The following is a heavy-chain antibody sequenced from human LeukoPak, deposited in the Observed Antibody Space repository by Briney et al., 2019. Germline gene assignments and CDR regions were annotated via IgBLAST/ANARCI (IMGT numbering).Heavy chain of an antibody. V-gene: IGHV4-59*08. D-gene: IGHD3-16*01. CDR3: ARLKLGAYFDL. CDR1: GGSTSSDY. CDR2: VYNSGDT. Sequence: PSETLSLTCTASGGSTSSDYWSWIRQSPGKGLEWVGYVYNSGDTGKNPSLKSRVTILLDTSKNQCSLKLPSVSAADTAVYYCARLKLGAYFDLWGRGTLVTVSS. J-gene: IGHJ2*01.